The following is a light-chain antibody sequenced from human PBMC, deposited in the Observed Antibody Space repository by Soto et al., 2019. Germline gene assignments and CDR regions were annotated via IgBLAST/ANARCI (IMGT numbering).Light chain of an antibody. Sequence: QSALTQPASVSGSPGQSITISCTGTGRDVGTHNYVSWYQQLQGEAPKVIIYDVSNRPSGVSDRFSGSESGDTASLTISGLQAEDEGVYFCSSATSTSTRFGGGTKLTVL. CDR1: GRDVGTHNY. CDR2: DVS. CDR3: SSATSTSTR. J-gene: IGLJ3*02. V-gene: IGLV2-14*03.